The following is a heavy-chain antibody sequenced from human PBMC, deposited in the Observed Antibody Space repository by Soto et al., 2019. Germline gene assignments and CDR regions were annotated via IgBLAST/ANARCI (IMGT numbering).Heavy chain of an antibody. CDR2: IIPLFGTT. CDR3: EIDVGSGEWSVV. J-gene: IGHJ6*02. D-gene: IGHD3-10*01. CDR1: GGTFSNYV. Sequence: QVQLVQSGTEVKKPGSSAKVSCKASGGTFSNYVISWVRQAPGQGLEWMGGIIPLFGTTDYAKKFQGRIATTADEATTTVYMDLSSLRVEDTAVYFCEIDVGSGEWSVVWGQGTTVIVSS. V-gene: IGHV1-69*01.